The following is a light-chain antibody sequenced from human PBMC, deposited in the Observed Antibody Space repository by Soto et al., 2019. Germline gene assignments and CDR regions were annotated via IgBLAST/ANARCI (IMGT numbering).Light chain of an antibody. V-gene: IGLV2-14*01. J-gene: IGLJ1*01. CDR3: SSYTSSSTYV. Sequence: SALTQPASVSGSPGQSITISCTRTSGDVGGYNYVSWYQQHPGKAPKLMIYDVSNRPSGVSNRFSGSKSGNTASLTISGLQAEDEADYYCSSYTSSSTYVFGTGTKVTV. CDR2: DVS. CDR1: SGDVGGYNY.